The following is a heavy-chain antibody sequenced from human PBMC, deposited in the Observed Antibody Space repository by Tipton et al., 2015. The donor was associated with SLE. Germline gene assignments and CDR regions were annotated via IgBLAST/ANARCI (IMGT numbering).Heavy chain of an antibody. D-gene: IGHD1-26*01. V-gene: IGHV3-30*02. J-gene: IGHJ5*02. CDR3: AKAVPTEWGLLGLDA. Sequence: GRFTISRDNSKNTLYLQMNSLRAEDTAVYYCAKAVPTEWGLLGLDAWGQGTLVAVSS.